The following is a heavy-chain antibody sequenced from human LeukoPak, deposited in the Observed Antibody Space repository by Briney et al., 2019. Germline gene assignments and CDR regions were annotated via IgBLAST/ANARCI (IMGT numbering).Heavy chain of an antibody. Sequence: GGSLRLSCAASRFTFSSYAMSWVRQAPGKGLEWVSAISGSGGSTYYADSVKGRFTISRDNSKNTLYLQMNSLRAEDTAVYYCAKDRGYYGSGSYPPPTDYWGQGTLVTVSS. CDR2: ISGSGGST. CDR3: AKDRGYYGSGSYPPPTDY. V-gene: IGHV3-23*01. J-gene: IGHJ4*02. D-gene: IGHD3-10*01. CDR1: RFTFSSYA.